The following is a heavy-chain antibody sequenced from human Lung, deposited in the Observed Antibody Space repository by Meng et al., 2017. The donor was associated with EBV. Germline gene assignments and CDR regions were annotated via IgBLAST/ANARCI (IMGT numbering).Heavy chain of an antibody. CDR2: ISDTGHNK. J-gene: IGHJ5*02. D-gene: IGHD4-11*01. V-gene: IGHV3-30-3*01. CDR3: AIIPYSNA. Sequence: QLVESGGGVVQPGRSLRLTCVAAGFDFDPYAVHWVRQAPGNGLEWVAVISDTGHNKYFADSVRGRFPISRDNSKNMVSLQMNSLRPGDTATYYCAIIPYSNAWGQGTLVTVSS. CDR1: GFDFDPYA.